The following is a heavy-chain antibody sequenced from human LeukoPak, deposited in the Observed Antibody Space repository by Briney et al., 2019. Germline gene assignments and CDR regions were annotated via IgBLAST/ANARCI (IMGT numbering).Heavy chain of an antibody. J-gene: IGHJ4*02. D-gene: IGHD3-22*01. CDR1: GFTFSSYS. Sequence: GGSLRLSCAASGFTFSSYSMNWVRQAPGKGLEWVAFIRYDGSNKYYADSVKGRFTISRDNSKNTLYLQMNSLRAEDTAVYYCAKEGVYYYDLWGQGTLVTVSS. CDR3: AKEGVYYYDL. V-gene: IGHV3-30*02. CDR2: IRYDGSNK.